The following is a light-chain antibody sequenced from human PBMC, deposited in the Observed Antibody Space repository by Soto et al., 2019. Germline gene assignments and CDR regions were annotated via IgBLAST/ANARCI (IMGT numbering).Light chain of an antibody. Sequence: EIVLTQSPATLSLSPGERATLSCRASQSVGTYFAWYQQKPGQAPRLLIYDSSNSATGIPARFSGSGSGTDFTRTISSLEPEDFAVDYCQQRSDWPSTFGGGTKVEIK. V-gene: IGKV3-11*01. CDR1: QSVGTY. CDR2: DSS. J-gene: IGKJ4*01. CDR3: QQRSDWPST.